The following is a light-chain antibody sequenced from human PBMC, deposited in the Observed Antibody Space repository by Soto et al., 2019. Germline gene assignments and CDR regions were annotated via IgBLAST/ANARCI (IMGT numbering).Light chain of an antibody. CDR3: QHFGGTTFT. Sequence: EIVLTQSPGTLSLSPGEGATLSCRASQRVSSSNLAWYQQKPGQAPRLLIYGASSRATGVPARFSGSGSGTDFTLTISRLEPGDFAVYYCQHFGGTTFTFGQGTRLEI. J-gene: IGKJ5*01. CDR1: QRVSSSN. CDR2: GAS. V-gene: IGKV3-20*01.